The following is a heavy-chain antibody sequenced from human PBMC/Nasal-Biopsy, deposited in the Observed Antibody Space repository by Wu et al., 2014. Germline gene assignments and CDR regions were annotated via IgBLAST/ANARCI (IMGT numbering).Heavy chain of an antibody. CDR1: GDSIDNFA. J-gene: IGHJ4*02. V-gene: IGHV1-69*04. CDR2: IIPYVNIR. Sequence: VKVSCKASGDSIDNFAISWVQQAPGQGLKWMGRIIPYVNIRQYGENFRGRVTITADTSTNIAYMELSSLTYDDTAIYYCAREEVPQERRKIDLWGQGSLVTVSS. D-gene: IGHD1-14*01. CDR3: AREEVPQERRKIDL.